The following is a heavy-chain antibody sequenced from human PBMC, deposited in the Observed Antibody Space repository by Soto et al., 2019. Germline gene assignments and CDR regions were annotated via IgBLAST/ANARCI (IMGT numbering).Heavy chain of an antibody. D-gene: IGHD2-8*01. J-gene: IGHJ4*02. CDR1: GFTFSNNW. CDR3: VNGGWLGD. Sequence: EVQLVESGGDLVQSGGSLRLSCAASGFTFSNNWMHWARQGPGKGLEWVSHIKSDGSVTMYADSVKGRFTISRDNAKKTLYLQMNRLRDEDTAMYYCVNGGWLGDWGQGTLVTVSS. V-gene: IGHV3-74*03. CDR2: IKSDGSVT.